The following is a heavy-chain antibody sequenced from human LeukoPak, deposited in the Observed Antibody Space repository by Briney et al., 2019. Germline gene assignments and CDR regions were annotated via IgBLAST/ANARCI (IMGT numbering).Heavy chain of an antibody. CDR3: ARWAAGVMAGGAFDI. CDR2: MNPNSGNT. CDR1: GYTLTSYD. D-gene: IGHD3-16*01. Sequence: ASVKVSCKASGYTLTSYDIHWVRHATGQGLECMGWMNPNSGNTRYAQKFQGRVTMTRNTSISTADMELSSLRSEDTAVYCCARWAAGVMAGGAFDIWGQGTMVTVSS. J-gene: IGHJ3*02. V-gene: IGHV1-8*02.